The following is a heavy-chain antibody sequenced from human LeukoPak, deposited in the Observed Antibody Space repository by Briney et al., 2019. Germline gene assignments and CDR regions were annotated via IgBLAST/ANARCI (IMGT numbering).Heavy chain of an antibody. CDR2: ISGGGNTT. V-gene: IGHV3-23*01. D-gene: IGHD4-17*01. CDR3: AKGWATVPNDY. CDR1: GITFNTYA. Sequence: GGSLRLSCEASGITFNTYAMSWFRQAPGRGLNWVSGISGGGNTTYYTDSVKGRFAIYRDNSRNTLYLQMNSLRAEDTAVYFCAKGWATVPNDYWGQGTLVTVSS. J-gene: IGHJ4*02.